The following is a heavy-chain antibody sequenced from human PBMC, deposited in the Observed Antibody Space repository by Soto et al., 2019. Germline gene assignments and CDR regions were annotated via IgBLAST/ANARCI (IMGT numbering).Heavy chain of an antibody. D-gene: IGHD6-19*01. V-gene: IGHV2-70*11. CDR3: ARFRIAVAGRGGMDV. CDR2: IDWDDDK. CDR1: GFSLSTSGMC. J-gene: IGHJ6*02. Sequence: SGPTLVNPTQTLTLTCTFSGFSLSTSGMCVSWIRQPPGKALEWLARIDWDDDKYYSTSLKTRLTISKDTSKNQVVLTMTNMDPVDTATYYCARFRIAVAGRGGMDVWGQGTTVTVSS.